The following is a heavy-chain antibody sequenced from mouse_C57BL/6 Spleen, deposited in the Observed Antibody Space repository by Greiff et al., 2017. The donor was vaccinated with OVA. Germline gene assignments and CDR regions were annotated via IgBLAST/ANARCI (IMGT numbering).Heavy chain of an antibody. CDR3: ARGMVYWYFDV. CDR2: INYDGSST. CDR1: GFTFSDYY. J-gene: IGHJ1*03. Sequence: EVMLGESEGGLVQPGSSMKLSCTASGFTFSDYYMAWVRQVPEKGLEWVANINYDGSSTYYMDSLKSRFIISRDNAKNILYLQMSSLKSEDTATYYCARGMVYWYFDVWGTGTTVTVSS. D-gene: IGHD2-3*01. V-gene: IGHV5-16*01.